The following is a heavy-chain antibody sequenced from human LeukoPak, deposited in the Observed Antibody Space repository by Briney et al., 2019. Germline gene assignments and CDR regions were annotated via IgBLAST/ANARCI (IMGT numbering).Heavy chain of an antibody. CDR3: ARSSGYYFEYFHH. V-gene: IGHV4-61*02. J-gene: IGHJ1*01. CDR1: GGSISSGSYY. Sequence: SETLSLTCTVSGGSISSGSYYWSWIRQPAGKGLEWIGRIYTSGSTNYDPSLKSRVTISVDTSKNQFSLKLSSVTAADTALYYCARSSGYYFEYFHHWGQGTLVTVSS. CDR2: IYTSGST. D-gene: IGHD3-22*01.